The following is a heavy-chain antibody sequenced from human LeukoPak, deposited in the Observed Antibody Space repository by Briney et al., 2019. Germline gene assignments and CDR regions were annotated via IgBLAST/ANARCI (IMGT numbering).Heavy chain of an antibody. CDR1: GFTFSNFA. Sequence: GGSLRLSCAASGFTFSNFAMSWVRQAPGMGLEWVSGISDSGGSTYYADSVKGRFTISRDNSKNTVYPQMNSLRAEDTAVYYCAKGPAAIGYFQDWGQGTLVTVSS. V-gene: IGHV3-23*01. CDR3: AKGPAAIGYFQD. D-gene: IGHD2-2*01. CDR2: ISDSGGST. J-gene: IGHJ1*01.